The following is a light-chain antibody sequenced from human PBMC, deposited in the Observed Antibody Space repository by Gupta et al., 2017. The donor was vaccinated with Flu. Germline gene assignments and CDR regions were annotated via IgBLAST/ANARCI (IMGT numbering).Light chain of an antibody. CDR3: QQCESNLWT. V-gene: IGKV1-39*01. Sequence: DIQMTQSPSSLSASVGDRVTITCRASQSSSSYLNWYQQKPGKAPKLLIYAASSLQSGVPARFSGSGSGTDFTLKISRMQTEDVATYYCQQCESNLWTFGQGTKVEIK. CDR1: QSSSSY. CDR2: AAS. J-gene: IGKJ1*01.